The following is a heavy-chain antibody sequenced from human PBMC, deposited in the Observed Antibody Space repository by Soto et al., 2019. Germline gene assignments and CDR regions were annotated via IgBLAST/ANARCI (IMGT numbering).Heavy chain of an antibody. J-gene: IGHJ1*01. D-gene: IGHD3-3*01. Sequence: GGSLRLSCAASGFTFSSYGMHWVRQAPGKGLEWVAVISYDGSNKYYADSVKGRFTISRDNSKNTLYLQMNSLRAEDTAVYYCANSQDDFWSGYFIPQYFQHWGQGTLVTVSS. V-gene: IGHV3-30*18. CDR2: ISYDGSNK. CDR3: ANSQDDFWSGYFIPQYFQH. CDR1: GFTFSSYG.